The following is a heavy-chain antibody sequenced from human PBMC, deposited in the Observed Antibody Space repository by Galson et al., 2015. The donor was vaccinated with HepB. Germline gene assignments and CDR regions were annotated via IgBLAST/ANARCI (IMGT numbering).Heavy chain of an antibody. CDR2: IIPIFGTA. V-gene: IGHV1-69*13. CDR3: ARLVRYCSSTSCYQPNYYYYYMDV. Sequence: SVKVSCKAFGGTFSSYAISWVRQAPGQGLEWMGGIIPIFGTANYAQKFQGRVTITADESTSTAYMELSSLRSEDTAVYYCARLVRYCSSTSCYQPNYYYYYMDVWGKGTTVAVSS. D-gene: IGHD2-2*01. CDR1: GGTFSSYA. J-gene: IGHJ6*03.